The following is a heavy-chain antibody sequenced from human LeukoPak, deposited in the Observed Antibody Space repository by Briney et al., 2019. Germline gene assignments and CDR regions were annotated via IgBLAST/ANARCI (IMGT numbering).Heavy chain of an antibody. J-gene: IGHJ5*02. CDR2: IKHDGSEK. V-gene: IGHV3-7*01. D-gene: IGHD3-10*01. Sequence: GGSLRLSCEVSGFTFSSYVMSWVRQAPGKGPEWVANIKHDGSEKYYVDSVKGRFTIPRDNAKNSLYLQMNSLRAEDTAVYYCARDSGSGFDPWGQGTLVTVSS. CDR3: ARDSGSGFDP. CDR1: GFTFSSYV.